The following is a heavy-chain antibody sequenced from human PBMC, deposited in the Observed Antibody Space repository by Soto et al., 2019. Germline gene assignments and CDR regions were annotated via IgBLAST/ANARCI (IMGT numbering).Heavy chain of an antibody. CDR1: GYTFTSYG. Sequence: GASVKVSCKASGYTFTSYGISWVRQAPGQGLEWMGWISANNGNTKYAQNFQGRVTMTTDTSTSTAYMELRSLRSDDTAVYYCARAYSPGLFDPWGQGTLVTVPQ. CDR2: ISANNGNT. D-gene: IGHD2-15*01. J-gene: IGHJ5*02. V-gene: IGHV1-18*01. CDR3: ARAYSPGLFDP.